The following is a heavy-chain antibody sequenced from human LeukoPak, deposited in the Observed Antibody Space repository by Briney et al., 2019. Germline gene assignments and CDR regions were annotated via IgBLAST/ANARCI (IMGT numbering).Heavy chain of an antibody. D-gene: IGHD2-15*01. Sequence: TPSQTLSLTCTVSGGSISSGGYYWSWIRQHPGKGLEWIGYIYYSGSTYYNPSLKIRVTISVDTSKNQFSLELSSVTAADAAVYYCARLTRISEEKYFDYWGQGTLVTVSS. V-gene: IGHV4-31*03. J-gene: IGHJ4*02. CDR1: GGSISSGGYY. CDR3: ARLTRISEEKYFDY. CDR2: IYYSGST.